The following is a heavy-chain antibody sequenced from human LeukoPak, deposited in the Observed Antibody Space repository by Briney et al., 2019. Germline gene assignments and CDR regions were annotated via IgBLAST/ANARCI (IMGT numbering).Heavy chain of an antibody. V-gene: IGHV4-31*03. J-gene: IGHJ4*02. CDR3: ARGPPPSPCSSTSCSQRGPLDY. CDR2: VSDSGTT. D-gene: IGHD2-2*01. CDR1: GGSIISGAYF. Sequence: SETLSLTCTVSGGSIISGAYFWSWVRHHPGKGLEWIGYVSDSGTTYYNPSLMSRVAISIDTSENQFSLKVNSVTAADTAVYYCARGPPPSPCSSTSCSQRGPLDYWGQGTLVTVSS.